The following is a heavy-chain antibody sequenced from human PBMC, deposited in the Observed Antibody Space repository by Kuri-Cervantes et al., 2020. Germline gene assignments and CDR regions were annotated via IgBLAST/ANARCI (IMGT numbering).Heavy chain of an antibody. CDR1: GGTFSSYT. CDR2: ITAYSGNT. J-gene: IGHJ5*01. Sequence: ASVKVSCKASGGTFSSYTISWVRQAPGQGLEWMGWITAYSGNTHYAQHLQGRVTMTADTFTSTAYLELRTLTSDDTAVYYCARVIRYCSSPSCYTFDSWGQGTLVTVSS. V-gene: IGHV1-18*01. D-gene: IGHD2-2*02. CDR3: ARVIRYCSSPSCYTFDS.